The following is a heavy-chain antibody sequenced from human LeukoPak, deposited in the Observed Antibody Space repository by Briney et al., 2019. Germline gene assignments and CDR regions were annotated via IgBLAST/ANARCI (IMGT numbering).Heavy chain of an antibody. J-gene: IGHJ4*02. D-gene: IGHD2-15*01. CDR3: ARGTELLPAGWPH. CDR1: GFTFSSYW. V-gene: IGHV3-74*01. Sequence: PGGSLRLSCAASGFTFSSYWMHWVRQAPGKGLVWVSRINSDGSSTSYADSVKGRFTISRDNAKNTLYLQMNSLRAEDTAVHYCARGTELLPAGWPHWGQGTLVTVSS. CDR2: INSDGSST.